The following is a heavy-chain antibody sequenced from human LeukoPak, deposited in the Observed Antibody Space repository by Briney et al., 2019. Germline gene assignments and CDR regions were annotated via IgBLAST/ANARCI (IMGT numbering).Heavy chain of an antibody. Sequence: SETLSLTCTVSGGSISSCYWSWIRQPPGKGQEWIGYIYYSGSTNYNPSLKSRVTISVDTSKNQFSLKLSSVTAADTAVYYCARDAYNYGSWYFDYWGQGILVTVSS. D-gene: IGHD3-10*01. J-gene: IGHJ4*02. V-gene: IGHV4-59*01. CDR3: ARDAYNYGSWYFDY. CDR2: IYYSGST. CDR1: GGSISSCY.